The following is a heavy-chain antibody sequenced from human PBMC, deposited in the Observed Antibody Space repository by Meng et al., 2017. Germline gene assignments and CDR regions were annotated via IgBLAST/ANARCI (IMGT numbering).Heavy chain of an antibody. CDR3: VRIGDWGSTRYFDY. J-gene: IGHJ4*02. CDR2: IYHSGST. CDR1: GGSISSSNW. Sequence: QLQRQEPGPGLVKPSGTLALTCAVSGGSISSSNWWSWVRQPPGKGLEWIGEIYHSGSTNYNPSLKSRVTISVDKSKNQFSLKLSSVTAADTAVYYCVRIGDWGSTRYFDYWGQGTLVTVSS. V-gene: IGHV4-4*02. D-gene: IGHD7-27*01.